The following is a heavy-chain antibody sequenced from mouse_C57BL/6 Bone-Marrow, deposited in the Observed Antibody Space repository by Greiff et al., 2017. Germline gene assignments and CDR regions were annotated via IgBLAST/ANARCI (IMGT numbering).Heavy chain of an antibody. V-gene: IGHV1-26*01. CDR3: AISMITTRGVYFDY. J-gene: IGHJ2*01. D-gene: IGHD2-4*01. Sequence: EVQLQQSGPELVKPGASVKISCKASGYTFNDYYMNWVKQSHGKSLEWIGDINPNNGGTSYKQKFKGKATLTVDKSSSTAYMELRSLTSEDSAFYYCAISMITTRGVYFDYGGQGTTLTVSS. CDR1: GYTFNDYY. CDR2: INPNNGGT.